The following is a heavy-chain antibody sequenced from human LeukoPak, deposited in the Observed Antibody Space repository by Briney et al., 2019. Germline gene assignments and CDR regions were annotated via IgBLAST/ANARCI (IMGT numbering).Heavy chain of an antibody. V-gene: IGHV4-61*01. D-gene: IGHD3-9*01. Sequence: KSSETLSLTCTVSGGSVSSGNYYWSWIRQPPGKGLEWIGYIYYSGSTNYNPSLKSRVTISVDTSKNQFSLKLSSVTAADTAVYYCARLLRYFDWPYLFDYWDQGTLVTVSS. CDR2: IYYSGST. CDR1: GGSVSSGNYY. CDR3: ARLLRYFDWPYLFDY. J-gene: IGHJ4*02.